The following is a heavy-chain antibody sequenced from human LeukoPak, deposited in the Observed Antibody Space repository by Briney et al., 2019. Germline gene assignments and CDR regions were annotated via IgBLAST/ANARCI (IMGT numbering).Heavy chain of an antibody. Sequence: GSLRLSCAASGFTFSSYAMSWVRQAPGKGLEWVSGISDSGGSTYYADSVKGRFTISRDNSKNTLYVQMNSLRAEDTAVYNCAKTSYYYDSSGYYYFDYWGQGTLVTVSS. CDR1: GFTFSSYA. D-gene: IGHD3-22*01. CDR3: AKTSYYYDSSGYYYFDY. J-gene: IGHJ4*02. CDR2: ISDSGGST. V-gene: IGHV3-23*01.